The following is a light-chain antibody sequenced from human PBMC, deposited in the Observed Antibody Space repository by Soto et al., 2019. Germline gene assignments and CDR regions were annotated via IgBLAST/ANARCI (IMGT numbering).Light chain of an antibody. CDR1: NSNIGAGYD. CDR2: GNS. CDR3: QSYDSSLSGSRV. J-gene: IGLJ2*01. Sequence: QSVLTQPPSVSGAPGQRVTISCTGSNSNIGAGYDVHWYQQLPGTAPKLLIYGNSNRPSGVPDRFSGSKSGTSASLAITGLQAEDEAYYYCQSYDSSLSGSRVFGGGTKLTVL. V-gene: IGLV1-40*01.